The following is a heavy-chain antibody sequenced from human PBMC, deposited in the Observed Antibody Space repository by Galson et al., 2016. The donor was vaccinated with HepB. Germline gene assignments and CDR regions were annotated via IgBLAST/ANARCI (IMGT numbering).Heavy chain of an antibody. CDR1: GFTFSTYT. J-gene: IGHJ5*02. Sequence: SLRLSCAASGFTFSTYTMNWVRQAPGKRLEWVSSISSSSFFIYYADTVKGRFTISRDNANNSLYLQMNSLRAEDTAVYYCARVAAKESWGNTILGVVSNWFDPWGQGTLVTVSS. D-gene: IGHD3-3*01. CDR3: ARVAAKESWGNTILGVVSNWFDP. V-gene: IGHV3-21*01. CDR2: ISSSSFFI.